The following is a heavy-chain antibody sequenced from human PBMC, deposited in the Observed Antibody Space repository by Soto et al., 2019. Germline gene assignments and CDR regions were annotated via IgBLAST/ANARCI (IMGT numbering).Heavy chain of an antibody. CDR2: TYHTGIT. CDR3: ARALGSSPLSY. D-gene: IGHD6-6*01. J-gene: IGHJ4*02. Sequence: QVHLQESGPGLVKPSQTLSLTCTVSGDSVSSNQYYWSWIRQVPGKGLEWIGYTYHTGITHSNPSRQSRVSMSVDTSKNQFSLKMSSVTAADTAVYYCARALGSSPLSYWGQGTQVTVSS. V-gene: IGHV4-31*03. CDR1: GDSVSSNQYY.